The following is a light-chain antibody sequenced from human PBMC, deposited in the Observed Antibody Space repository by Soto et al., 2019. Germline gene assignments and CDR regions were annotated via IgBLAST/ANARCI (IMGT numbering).Light chain of an antibody. CDR2: DAS. CDR1: QSVSSY. Sequence: EIVLTQSPATLSLSPGERATLSCRASQSVSSYLAWHQQKPGQAPRLLIYDASNRATGIPARFSGSGSGTDFTLTISSLEPEDFAVYYCQQRSNLVTFGPGTKVDIK. CDR3: QQRSNLVT. V-gene: IGKV3-11*01. J-gene: IGKJ3*01.